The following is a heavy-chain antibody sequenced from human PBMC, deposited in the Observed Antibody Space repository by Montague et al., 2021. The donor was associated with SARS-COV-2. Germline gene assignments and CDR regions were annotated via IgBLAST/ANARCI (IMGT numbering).Heavy chain of an antibody. D-gene: IGHD3-10*01. V-gene: IGHV2-70*01. CDR2: IDWENDR. CDR3: ARLNWFGSNAFDV. CDR1: GFSLSTSGFS. J-gene: IGHJ3*01. Sequence: PALVKPTQTLTLTCTFSGFSLSTSGFSVNWIRRPPGKALEWLALIDWENDRYFHTSLRTRLTISKDTSKNQVVLTVTDMDPVDTATYYCARLNWFGSNAFDVWGQGTVVTVSS.